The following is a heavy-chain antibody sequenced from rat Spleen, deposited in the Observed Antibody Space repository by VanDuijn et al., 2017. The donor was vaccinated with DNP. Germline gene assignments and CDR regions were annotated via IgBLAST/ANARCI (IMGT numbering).Heavy chain of an antibody. D-gene: IGHD2-7*01. CDR1: GFSFSHYA. CDR2: IKTGGGST. CDR3: ARLLAGRSYYFDY. Sequence: EVQLVESGGGLVQPGRSLRLSCVASGFSFSHYAMAWVRQAPKKGLEWVASIKTGGGSTYYPDSVKGRFTISRDNAENTVYLQMNSLRSEDTATYYCARLLAGRSYYFDYWGQGVMVTVSS. V-gene: IGHV5S13*01. J-gene: IGHJ2*01.